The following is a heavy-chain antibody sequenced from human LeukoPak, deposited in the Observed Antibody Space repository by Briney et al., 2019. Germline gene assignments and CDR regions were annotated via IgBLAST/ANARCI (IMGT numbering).Heavy chain of an antibody. CDR1: GGSISSGGYY. CDR2: IYYSGST. D-gene: IGHD4-17*01. Sequence: PSETLSLTCTVSGGSISSGGYYWSWIRQHPGKGLEWIGYIYYSGSTYYNPSLKSRVTISVDTSKNQFSLKLSSVTAADTAVYYCARLGLDYGVRRGYFDYWGQGTLVTVSS. J-gene: IGHJ4*02. V-gene: IGHV4-31*03. CDR3: ARLGLDYGVRRGYFDY.